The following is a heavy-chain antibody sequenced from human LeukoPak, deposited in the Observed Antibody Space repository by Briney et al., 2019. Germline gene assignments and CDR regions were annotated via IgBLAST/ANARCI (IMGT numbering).Heavy chain of an antibody. CDR2: ISSSSDYI. J-gene: IGHJ6*02. CDR3: ARSRSVSNCKGMDV. V-gene: IGHV3-21*01. Sequence: PGGSLRLSCPASGFTFSDYSMSWVRQAPGQGLEWVSSISSSSDYIYYADSVKGRFTISRDNARNSLYLQMNSLRAEDTAVYYCARSRSVSNCKGMDVWGQGTTVTVSS. D-gene: IGHD1-1*01. CDR1: GFTFSDYS.